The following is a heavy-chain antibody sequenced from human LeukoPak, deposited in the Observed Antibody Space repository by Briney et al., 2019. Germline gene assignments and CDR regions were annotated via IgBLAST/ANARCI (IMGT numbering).Heavy chain of an antibody. J-gene: IGHJ3*02. CDR1: TFTFSSYA. CDR2: ISSDGSNK. Sequence: GGSLRLSCAASTFTFSSYAMHWVHQAPGKGLEWVTVISSDGSNKYYADSVKGRFTISRDNSKNTLDLQMNSLRAEDTAVYYCARGPSARFFGVAKGAFDIWGQGTMVTVSS. D-gene: IGHD3-3*01. V-gene: IGHV3-30*04. CDR3: ARGPSARFFGVAKGAFDI.